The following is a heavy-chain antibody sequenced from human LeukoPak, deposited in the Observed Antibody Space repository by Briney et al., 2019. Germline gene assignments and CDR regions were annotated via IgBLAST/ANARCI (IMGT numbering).Heavy chain of an antibody. CDR2: IYYSGST. J-gene: IGHJ4*02. D-gene: IGHD3-22*01. CDR3: ARQTYYYDSSGYYPFDY. V-gene: IGHV4-59*01. CDR1: GGSISSYY. Sequence: PSETLSLTCTVPGGSISSYYWSWIRRPPGKGLEWIGYIYYSGSTNYNPSLKSRVTISVDTSKNQFSLKLSSVTAADTAVYYCARQTYYYDSSGYYPFDYWGQGTLVTVSS.